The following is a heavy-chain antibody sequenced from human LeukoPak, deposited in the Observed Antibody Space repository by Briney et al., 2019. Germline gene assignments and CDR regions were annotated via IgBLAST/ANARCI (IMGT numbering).Heavy chain of an antibody. J-gene: IGHJ3*02. Sequence: PGGSLRLSCEVSGFTFSSHSMNWVRQAPGKGLEWVSYISSGSGTIYYADSVKGRFTIARDNAKNALHLQMNSLTAEDTAVYYCVLDLFSSFAFDIWGQGTMVTVSS. CDR1: GFTFSSHS. CDR2: ISSGSGTI. D-gene: IGHD3/OR15-3a*01. CDR3: VLDLFSSFAFDI. V-gene: IGHV3-48*04.